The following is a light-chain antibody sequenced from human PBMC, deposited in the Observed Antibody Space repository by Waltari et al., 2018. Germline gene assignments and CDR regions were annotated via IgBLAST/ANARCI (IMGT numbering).Light chain of an antibody. CDR3: SSYTSSTTSVV. J-gene: IGLJ2*01. V-gene: IGLV2-14*03. CDR1: TSDVGTYNY. Sequence: QSALTQPASVSGSPGQSITIPCTGTTSDVGTYNYVSLYQQRPGKAPKLIIYDVTKRPSGVSNRFSGSKSGNTASLTISGLQAEDEADYYCSSYTSSTTSVVFGGGTKVTVL. CDR2: DVT.